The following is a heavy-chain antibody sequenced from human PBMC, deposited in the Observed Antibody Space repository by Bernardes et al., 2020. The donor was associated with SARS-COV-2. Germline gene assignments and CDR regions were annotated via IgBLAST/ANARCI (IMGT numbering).Heavy chain of an antibody. Sequence: SETLSLTCSVSGGSISTYYWSWIRQPAGKGLEWIGRMSASGSSNHNPSLRSRITMSVDTPQNQISLELSSVTAADTAVYYCAREGGTSGRVMDVWGQGTTVTVSS. CDR3: AREGGTSGRVMDV. CDR2: MSASGSS. J-gene: IGHJ6*02. D-gene: IGHD3-10*01. V-gene: IGHV4-4*07. CDR1: GGSISTYY.